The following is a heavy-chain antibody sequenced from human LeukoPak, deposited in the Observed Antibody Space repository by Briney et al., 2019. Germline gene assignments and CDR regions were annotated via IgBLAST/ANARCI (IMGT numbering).Heavy chain of an antibody. CDR3: AKRGPSWFGELLGAFDI. Sequence: PGGSLRLSCAASGFTFSSYSMNWVRQAPGKGLEWVSAISGSGGSTYYADSVKGRFTISRDNSKNTLYLQMNSLRAEDTAVYYCAKRGPSWFGELLGAFDIWGQGTMVTVSS. J-gene: IGHJ3*02. CDR2: ISGSGGST. D-gene: IGHD3-10*01. V-gene: IGHV3-23*01. CDR1: GFTFSSYS.